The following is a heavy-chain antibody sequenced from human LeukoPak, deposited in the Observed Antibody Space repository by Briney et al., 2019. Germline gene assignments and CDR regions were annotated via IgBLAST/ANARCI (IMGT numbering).Heavy chain of an antibody. CDR1: GDSISSSSYY. CDR3: ARRRYYDSTGYLD. D-gene: IGHD3-22*01. CDR2: IYYRGST. J-gene: IGHJ1*01. V-gene: IGHV4-39*01. Sequence: SETLSLTCTISGDSISSSSYYWGWIRQPPGKGLEWIGDIYYRGSTYYNPSLKSRVSISIDMSNNQFSLTLNSVTAADTALYFCARRRYYDSTGYLDWGQGTLVTVSS.